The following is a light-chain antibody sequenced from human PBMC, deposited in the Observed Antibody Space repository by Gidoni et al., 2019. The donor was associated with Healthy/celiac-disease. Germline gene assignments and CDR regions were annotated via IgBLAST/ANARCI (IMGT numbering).Light chain of an antibody. Sequence: IVMTQSPATLSVSPGERATLSCRASQSVSSNLAWYQQKPRQAPRLLIYGASTRATGSPARFSGSGAGTEFTLTISSLQSEDFAVYYCQQYNNWPPYTFGQGTKLEIK. V-gene: IGKV3-15*01. J-gene: IGKJ2*01. CDR2: GAS. CDR3: QQYNNWPPYT. CDR1: QSVSSN.